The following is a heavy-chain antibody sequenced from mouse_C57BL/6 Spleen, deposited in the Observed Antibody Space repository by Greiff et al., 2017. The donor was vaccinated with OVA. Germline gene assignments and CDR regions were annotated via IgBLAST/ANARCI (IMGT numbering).Heavy chain of an antibody. D-gene: IGHD1-1*01. CDR3: ASRSSPYYYAMDY. CDR2: ISSGSSTI. CDR1: GFTFSDYG. Sequence: EVKLMESGGGLVKPGGSLKLSCAASGFTFSDYGMHWVRQAPEKGLEWVAYISSGSSTIYYADTVKGRFTISRDNAKNTLFLQMTSLRSEDTAMYYCASRSSPYYYAMDYWGQGTSGTVSS. V-gene: IGHV5-17*01. J-gene: IGHJ4*01.